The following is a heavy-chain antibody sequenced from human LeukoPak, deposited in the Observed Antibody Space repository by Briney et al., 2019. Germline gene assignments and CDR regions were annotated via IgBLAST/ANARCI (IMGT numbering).Heavy chain of an antibody. CDR2: IKQDGSEK. D-gene: IGHD4-17*01. CDR3: ARMKDGDSHFDY. CDR1: GFAFSSYW. J-gene: IGHJ4*02. V-gene: IGHV3-7*03. Sequence: GGSLRLSCAASGFAFSSYWMSWVRQAPGKRLEWVANIKQDGSEKYYVDSVKGRFTISRDNAKNSLYLQMNSLRAEDTAVYYCARMKDGDSHFDYWGQGTLVTVSS.